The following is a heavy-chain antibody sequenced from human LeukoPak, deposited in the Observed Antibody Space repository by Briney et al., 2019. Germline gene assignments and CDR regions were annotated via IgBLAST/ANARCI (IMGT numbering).Heavy chain of an antibody. V-gene: IGHV3-23*01. CDR1: GFTFSSYA. J-gene: IGHJ4*02. D-gene: IGHD6-13*01. Sequence: HPGGSLRLSCAASGFTFSSYAMSWVRQAPGKGLEWVSAISGSGGSTYYADSVKGRFTISRDNSKNTLYLLMDSLRAEDTAVYYCAHISSSWPDYWGQGTLVTVSS. CDR3: AHISSSWPDY. CDR2: ISGSGGST.